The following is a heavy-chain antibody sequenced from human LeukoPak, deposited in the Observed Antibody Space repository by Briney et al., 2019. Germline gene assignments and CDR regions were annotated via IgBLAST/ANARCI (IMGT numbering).Heavy chain of an antibody. CDR1: GFTVSSNY. CDR2: IYSGGST. J-gene: IGHJ4*02. V-gene: IGHV3-66*01. Sequence: GGSLRLSCAASGFTVSSNYMSWVRQAPGKGLEWVSVIYSGGSTYYADSVKGRFTISRDNSKNTLYLQMNSLRAEDTAVYYCVRGQGAAAGDYWGQGTLVTVSS. CDR3: VRGQGAAAGDY. D-gene: IGHD6-13*01.